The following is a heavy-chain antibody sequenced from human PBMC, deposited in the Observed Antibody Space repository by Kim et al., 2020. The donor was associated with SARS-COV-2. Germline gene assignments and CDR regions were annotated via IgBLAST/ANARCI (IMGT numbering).Heavy chain of an antibody. CDR1: GGSISSSSYY. CDR3: ARRGYSSSSVWFDP. CDR2: IYYSGST. D-gene: IGHD6-6*01. J-gene: IGHJ5*02. Sequence: SETLSLTCTVSGGSISSSSYYWGWIRQPPGKGLEWIGSIYYSGSTYYNPSLKSRVTISVDTSKNQFSLKLSSVTAADTAVYYCARRGYSSSSVWFDPWGQGTLVTVSS. V-gene: IGHV4-39*01.